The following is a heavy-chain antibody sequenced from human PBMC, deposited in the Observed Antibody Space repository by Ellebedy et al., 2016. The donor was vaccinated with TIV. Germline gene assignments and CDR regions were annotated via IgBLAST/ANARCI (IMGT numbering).Heavy chain of an antibody. CDR1: GFTFRNFA. CDR3: AKLDSSGYYYGRLDY. J-gene: IGHJ4*02. D-gene: IGHD3-22*01. CDR2: TSSGGVSS. Sequence: GESLKISCAASGFTFRNFAMTWVRQAPGKGLEWVSSTSSGGVSSDYADSVRGRVTISRDNSKSTLYLQMDSLRADDSAEYYCAKLDSSGYYYGRLDYWGQGTLVTVSS. V-gene: IGHV3-23*01.